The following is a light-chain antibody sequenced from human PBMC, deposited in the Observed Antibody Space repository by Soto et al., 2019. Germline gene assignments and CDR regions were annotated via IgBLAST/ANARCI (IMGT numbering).Light chain of an antibody. V-gene: IGLV2-14*03. CDR3: SSYTSSSTGV. J-gene: IGLJ3*02. CDR2: DVS. CDR1: SSDVGDYNY. Sequence: QSVLTQPASVSGSPGQSITMSCTGTSSDVGDYNYVSWYQQHPGKAPKLMIYDVSNRPSGVSNRFSGSKSGNTASLTISGLQAEDEADYYCSSYTSSSTGVFGGGTKLTVL.